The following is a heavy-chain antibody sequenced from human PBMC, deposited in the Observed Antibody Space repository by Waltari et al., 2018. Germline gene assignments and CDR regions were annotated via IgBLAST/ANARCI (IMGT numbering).Heavy chain of an antibody. CDR1: GFTFSSYS. Sequence: EVQLVESGGGLVKPGWSLRLSCAASGFTFSSYSMNCVRQAPGKGLEWVSSISSSSSYIYYADSVKGRFTISRDNAKNSLYLQMNSLRAEDTAVYYCASQRFLEWFPFDYWGQGTLVTVSS. CDR3: ASQRFLEWFPFDY. J-gene: IGHJ4*02. V-gene: IGHV3-21*01. CDR2: ISSSSSYI. D-gene: IGHD3-3*01.